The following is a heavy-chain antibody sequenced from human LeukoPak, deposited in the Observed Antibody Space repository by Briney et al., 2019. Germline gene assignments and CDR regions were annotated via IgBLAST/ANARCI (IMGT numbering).Heavy chain of an antibody. D-gene: IGHD5-12*01. CDR2: IWYDGSNK. V-gene: IGHV3-33*01. CDR3: ARDDTKSGYDCGDY. CDR1: GFSFRQYG. Sequence: PGRSLRLSCAASGFSFRQYGMHWVRQAPGKGLEWVAVIWYDGSNKNYADSVKGRFTISRDNSKNTLYLQMNSLRAEDTAVYYCARDDTKSGYDCGDYWGQETLVTVSS. J-gene: IGHJ4*02.